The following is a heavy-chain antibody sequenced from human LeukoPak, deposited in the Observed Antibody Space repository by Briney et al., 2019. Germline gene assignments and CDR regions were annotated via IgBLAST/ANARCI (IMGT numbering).Heavy chain of an antibody. CDR3: ARDQYIYGYYSYYYMDV. CDR1: GFTFSSYS. Sequence: PGGSLRLSCAASGFTFSSYSMNWVRQAPGKGLEWVSSISSSDTIYYADSVKGRFTISRDNANNSLYLQMNSLRADDTSVYYCARDQYIYGYYSYYYMDVWGKGTTVTVSS. V-gene: IGHV3-48*04. CDR2: ISSSDTI. J-gene: IGHJ6*03. D-gene: IGHD5-18*01.